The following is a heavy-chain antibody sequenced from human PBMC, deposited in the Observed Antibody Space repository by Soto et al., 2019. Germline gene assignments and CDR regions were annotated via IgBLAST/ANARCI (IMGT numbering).Heavy chain of an antibody. J-gene: IGHJ5*02. Sequence: PSETLSLTCTVSGGSISSSSYYWGWIRQPPGKGLEWIGSIYYSGSTYYNPSLKSRVTISVDTSKNQFSLKLSSVTAADTAVYYCAGYCSSTSCYVWFDPWGQGTLVTVSS. CDR2: IYYSGST. V-gene: IGHV4-39*01. CDR3: AGYCSSTSCYVWFDP. D-gene: IGHD2-2*01. CDR1: GGSISSSSYY.